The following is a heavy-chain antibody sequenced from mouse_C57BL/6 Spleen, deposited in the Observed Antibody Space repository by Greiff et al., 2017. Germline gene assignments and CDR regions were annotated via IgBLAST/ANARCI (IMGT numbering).Heavy chain of an antibody. Sequence: QVQLQQSGAELVRPGASVTLSCKASGYTFTDYEMHWVKQTPVHGLEWIGAIDPETGGTAYNQKFKGKAILTADKSSSTAYMELRSLTSEDSAVYYCTREGRDYGNLYAMDYWGQGTSVTVSS. J-gene: IGHJ4*01. CDR1: GYTFTDYE. CDR3: TREGRDYGNLYAMDY. V-gene: IGHV1-15*01. D-gene: IGHD2-1*01. CDR2: IDPETGGT.